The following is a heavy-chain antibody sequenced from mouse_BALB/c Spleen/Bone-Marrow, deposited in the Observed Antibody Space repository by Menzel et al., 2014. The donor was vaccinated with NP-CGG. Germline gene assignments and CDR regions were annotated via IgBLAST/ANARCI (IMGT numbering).Heavy chain of an antibody. CDR1: GFTFSSYT. V-gene: IGHV5-9*03. CDR2: ISSGGGNT. Sequence: DVMLVESGGGLVKPGGSLKLSCAASGFTFSSYTMSWVRQTPEKRLEWVATISSGGGNTNYPDSVKGRFTISRDNAKXNLYLQMSSLKSEDTAFYYCARGGELRWLWVWYFDVWGAGTTVTVSS. D-gene: IGHD2-2*01. CDR3: ARGGELRWLWVWYFDV. J-gene: IGHJ1*01.